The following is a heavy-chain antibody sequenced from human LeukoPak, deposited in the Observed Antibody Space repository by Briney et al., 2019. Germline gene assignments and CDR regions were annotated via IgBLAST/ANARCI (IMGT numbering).Heavy chain of an antibody. CDR3: ARKTTVTTFFDY. J-gene: IGHJ4*02. CDR2: IIPIFGTA. CDR1: GGTFSSYA. D-gene: IGHD4-17*01. Sequence: SVKVSCKASGGTFSSYAISWVRQAPGQGLEWMGGIIPIFGTANYAQKFQGRVTITADESTSTAYMELSSLRSEDTAVYYCARKTTVTTFFDYWGQGTLVTVSS. V-gene: IGHV1-69*01.